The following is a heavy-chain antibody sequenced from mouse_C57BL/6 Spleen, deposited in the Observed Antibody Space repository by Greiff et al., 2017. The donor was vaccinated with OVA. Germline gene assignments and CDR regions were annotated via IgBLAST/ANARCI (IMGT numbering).Heavy chain of an antibody. D-gene: IGHD1-1*01. J-gene: IGHJ3*01. V-gene: IGHV1-26*01. CDR3: ARSGAAGSSLFAY. CDR1: GYTFTDYY. Sequence: VQLQQSGPELVKPGASVKISCKASGYTFTDYYMNWVKQSHGKSLEWIGDINPNNGGTSYNQKFKGKATLTVDKSSSTAYMELRSLTSEDSAVYYCARSGAAGSSLFAYWGQGTLVTVSA. CDR2: INPNNGGT.